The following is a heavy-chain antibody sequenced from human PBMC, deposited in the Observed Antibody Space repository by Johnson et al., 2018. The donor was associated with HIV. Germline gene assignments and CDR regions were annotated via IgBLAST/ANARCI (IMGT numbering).Heavy chain of an antibody. D-gene: IGHD3-9*01. V-gene: IGHV3-30*02. CDR1: GFTFSSYG. J-gene: IGHJ3*02. Sequence: QVQLVESGGGVVQPGGSLGVSCVASGFTFSSYGMHWVRQAPGKGLEWVAFIRYDGSKKYYADSVKGRFTISRDNSKNTLYLQMNSLRAEETAVYYCAQGYYDILTGYYDAFDIWGQGTMVMVSS. CDR2: IRYDGSKK. CDR3: AQGYYDILTGYYDAFDI.